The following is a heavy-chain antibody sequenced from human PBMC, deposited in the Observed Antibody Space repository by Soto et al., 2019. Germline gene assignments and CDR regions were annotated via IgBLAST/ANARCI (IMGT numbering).Heavy chain of an antibody. J-gene: IGHJ6*02. CDR1: GFTFSSYA. CDR2: ISGSGGSN. D-gene: IGHD6-19*01. CDR3: AKKVAGPYYYYYGMDV. Sequence: VGSLRLSCAASGFTFSSYAMSWVRQAPGKGLEWVSAISGSGGSNYYADSVKGRFTISRDNSKNTLYLQMNSLRAEDTAVYYCAKKVAGPYYYYYGMDVWGQGTTVTVSS. V-gene: IGHV3-23*01.